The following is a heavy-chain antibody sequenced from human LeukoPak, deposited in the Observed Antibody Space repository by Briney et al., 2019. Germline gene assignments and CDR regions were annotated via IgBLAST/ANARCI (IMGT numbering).Heavy chain of an antibody. CDR3: ARDHRPLHNITMVRV. CDR2: ISYDGSNK. J-gene: IGHJ4*02. CDR1: GFTFSSYA. D-gene: IGHD3-10*01. V-gene: IGHV3-30*04. Sequence: GRSLRLSCAASGFTFSSYAMHWVRQAPGKGLEWVAVISYDGSNKYYADSVKGRFTISRDNSKNTLYLQMNSLRAEDTAVYYCARDHRPLHNITMVRVWGQGTLVTVSS.